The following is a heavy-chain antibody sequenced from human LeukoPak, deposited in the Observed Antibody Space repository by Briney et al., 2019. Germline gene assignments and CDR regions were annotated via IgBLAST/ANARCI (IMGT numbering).Heavy chain of an antibody. CDR1: GYTFTSYY. CDR2: INPSGGST. CDR3: ARDHHYDILTGYSPGYFDL. J-gene: IGHJ2*01. Sequence: GASVKVSCKASGYTFTSYYLHWVRQAPGQGLEWMGIINPSGGSTSYAQKFQGRVTMTRDTSTSTVYMELSSLRSEDTAVYYCARDHHYDILTGYSPGYFDLWGRGTLVTVSS. D-gene: IGHD3-9*01. V-gene: IGHV1-46*01.